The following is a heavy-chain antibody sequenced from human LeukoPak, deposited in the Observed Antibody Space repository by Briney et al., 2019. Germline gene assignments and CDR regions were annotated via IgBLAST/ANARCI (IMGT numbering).Heavy chain of an antibody. CDR2: ISSDGSVT. D-gene: IGHD2-21*02. V-gene: IGHV3-74*03. J-gene: IGHJ4*02. CDR3: VRGSLRLPRSTPDY. CDR1: GFSFTNYW. Sequence: PGGSQRLSCAVSGFSFTNYWMHWVRQDPGKGLVWVSYISSDGSVTKYADSVKGRFTISRDNAVNTLYLQMNSLRVEDTAVYYCVRGSLRLPRSTPDYWGQGTLVTVSS.